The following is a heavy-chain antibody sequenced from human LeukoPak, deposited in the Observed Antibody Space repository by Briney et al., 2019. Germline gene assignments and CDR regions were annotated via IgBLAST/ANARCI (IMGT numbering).Heavy chain of an antibody. V-gene: IGHV4-39*01. CDR2: IYYSGST. D-gene: IGHD3-10*01. Sequence: SETLSLTCTVSGDFITAYYWGWIRQPPGKGLEWIGSIYYSGSTYYNPSLKSRVTISVDTSKNQFSLKLSSVTAADTAVYYCAVALWFGESPFDYWGQGTLVTVSS. CDR1: GDFITAYY. CDR3: AVALWFGESPFDY. J-gene: IGHJ4*02.